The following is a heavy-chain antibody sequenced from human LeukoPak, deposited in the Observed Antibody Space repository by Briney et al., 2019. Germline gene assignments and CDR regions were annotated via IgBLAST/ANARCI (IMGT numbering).Heavy chain of an antibody. CDR3: ARGGHSSWYSDNWFDP. CDR2: INPSGGST. D-gene: IGHD6-13*01. V-gene: IGHV1-46*01. CDR1: GYTSTSYY. Sequence: ASVKVSCKASGYTSTSYYMHWVRQAPGQGLEWMGIINPSGGSTSYAQKFQGRVTMTRDMSTSTVYMELSSLRSEDTAVYYCARGGHSSWYSDNWFDPWGQGTLVTVSS. J-gene: IGHJ5*02.